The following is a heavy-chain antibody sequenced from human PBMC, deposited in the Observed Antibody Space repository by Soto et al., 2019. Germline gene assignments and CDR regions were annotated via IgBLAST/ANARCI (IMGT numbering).Heavy chain of an antibody. V-gene: IGHV3-30*18. J-gene: IGHJ3*02. CDR3: GKEAVGTFDI. Sequence: QVQLVESGGGVVQPGRSLRLSCAASGFTFNNYGMHWVRHAPGKGLEWAALISYDGSKNHYADSVKGRFTIARDNCKNALYLQMNSLRAEDTVVYYCGKEAVGTFDIWGQGTMVTVST. CDR1: GFTFNNYG. CDR2: ISYDGSKN. D-gene: IGHD6-13*01.